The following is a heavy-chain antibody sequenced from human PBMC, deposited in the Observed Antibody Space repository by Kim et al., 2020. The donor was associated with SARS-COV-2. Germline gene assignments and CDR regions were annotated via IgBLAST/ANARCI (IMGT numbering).Heavy chain of an antibody. D-gene: IGHD4-4*01. Sequence: NPSTKSRVTISVDTSKNQFSLKLSSVTAADTAVYYCARLTTTLYYYMDVWGKGTTVTVSS. CDR3: ARLTTTLYYYMDV. V-gene: IGHV4-59*08. J-gene: IGHJ6*03.